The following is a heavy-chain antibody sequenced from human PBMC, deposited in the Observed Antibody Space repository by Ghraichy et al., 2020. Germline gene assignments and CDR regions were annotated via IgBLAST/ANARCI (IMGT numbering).Heavy chain of an antibody. D-gene: IGHD2-15*01. J-gene: IGHJ3*02. CDR3: AREGYCSGGSCYAFDI. Sequence: SETLSLTCTVSGGSISSYYWSWIQQPPGKGLEWIGYIYYSGSTNYNPSLKSRVTISVDTSKNQFSLKLSSVTAADTAVYYCAREGYCSGGSCYAFDIWGQGTMVTVSS. CDR2: IYYSGST. CDR1: GGSISSYY. V-gene: IGHV4-59*01.